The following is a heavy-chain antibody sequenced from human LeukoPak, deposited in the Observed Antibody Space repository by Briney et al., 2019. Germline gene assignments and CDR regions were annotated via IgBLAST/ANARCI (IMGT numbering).Heavy chain of an antibody. CDR3: ACLTTADAFDI. J-gene: IGHJ3*02. CDR2: ISDSGST. D-gene: IGHD3-22*01. Sequence: SETLSLTCTVSGDSISGYYCTWIRQPPGKGLERIGYISDSGSTNYNPSLKSRVTISVDTSKNQFSLKLSSVTAADTAVYYCACLTTADAFDIWGQGTMVTVSS. V-gene: IGHV4-59*01. CDR1: GDSISGYY.